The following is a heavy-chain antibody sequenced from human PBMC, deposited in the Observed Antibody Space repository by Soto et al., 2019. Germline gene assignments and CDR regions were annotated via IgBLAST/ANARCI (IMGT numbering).Heavy chain of an antibody. J-gene: IGHJ4*02. CDR2: ITPIYPTT. D-gene: IGHD5-18*01. CDR3: ARIPRYSFPTSDDLDS. Sequence: QVQLVQSGAEVRKPGSSVQVSCKASGGTFYTYTFSWVRQAPGQGLEWMGSITPIYPTTNYAEKFQGRLTVTADCSTSTAYMELSSLTSDDTAVYYCARIPRYSFPTSDDLDSWGQGTLVTVSS. V-gene: IGHV1-69*15. CDR1: GGTFYTYT.